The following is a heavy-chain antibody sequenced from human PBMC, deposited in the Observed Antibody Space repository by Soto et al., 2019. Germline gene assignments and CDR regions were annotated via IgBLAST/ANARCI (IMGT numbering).Heavy chain of an antibody. CDR3: AGFSAGSRDTLMVSVFDS. CDR2: IYNSGST. J-gene: IGHJ4*02. D-gene: IGHD5-18*01. Sequence: SETLSLTCTVSGGSLSSYYWSWIRQPPGKGLEWIANIYNSGSTNYNPSLKSRVTISVDTSKNQFSLRLSSLTAADTAVYYCAGFSAGSRDTLMVSVFDSWGQGILVTVSS. V-gene: IGHV4-59*01. CDR1: GGSLSSYY.